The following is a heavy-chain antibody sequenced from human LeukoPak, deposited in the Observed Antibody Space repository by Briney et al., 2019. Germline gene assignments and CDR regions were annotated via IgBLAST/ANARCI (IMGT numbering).Heavy chain of an antibody. CDR1: GGSISSGGYY. Sequence: SQTLSLTCTVSGGSISSGGYYWSWIRQHPGKGLEWIGYIYYSGNTHYNPSLKSRLTISVDTSKNQFSLKLTSVTAADTAVYYCARASPDDYGDYESYWGQGTLVTVSS. V-gene: IGHV4-31*03. CDR2: IYYSGNT. J-gene: IGHJ4*02. CDR3: ARASPDDYGDYESY. D-gene: IGHD4-17*01.